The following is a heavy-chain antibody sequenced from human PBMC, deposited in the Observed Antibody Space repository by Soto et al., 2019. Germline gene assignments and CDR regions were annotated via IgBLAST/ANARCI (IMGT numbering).Heavy chain of an antibody. J-gene: IGHJ6*02. CDR3: VGGSSIAGLYFSMDV. D-gene: IGHD6-6*01. Sequence: HVQLQESGPGLVKLSQTLSLTCTVSGGSISSGGYYWTWIRQHPGKGLEWIGYNYYSGITYYNPSLTSRVTISIVTSKNQFSMRLSSATAADTAVYYCVGGSSIAGLYFSMDVWGQGTTVTVSS. V-gene: IGHV4-31*03. CDR1: GGSISSGGYY. CDR2: NYYSGIT.